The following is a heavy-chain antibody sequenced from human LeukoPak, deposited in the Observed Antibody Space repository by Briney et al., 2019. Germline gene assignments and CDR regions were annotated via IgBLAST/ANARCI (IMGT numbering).Heavy chain of an antibody. Sequence: ASVKVSCKASGYTFTGYYMHWVRQAPGQGLEWMGWINPNSGGTNYAQKFQGRVTMTRDTSISTAYMELSRLRSDDTAVCYCARGGIVVVTGWFDPWGQGTLVTVSS. CDR2: INPNSGGT. CDR1: GYTFTGYY. V-gene: IGHV1-2*02. J-gene: IGHJ5*02. CDR3: ARGGIVVVTGWFDP. D-gene: IGHD2-21*02.